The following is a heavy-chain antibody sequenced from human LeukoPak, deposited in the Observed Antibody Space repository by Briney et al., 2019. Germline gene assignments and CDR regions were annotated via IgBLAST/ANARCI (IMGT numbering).Heavy chain of an antibody. CDR1: GYTFTSYD. Sequence: GASVKVSCKASGYTFTSYDINWVRQATGQGLEWMGWMNPNSGNTGYAQKFQGRVTITRNTSISTAYMELSSLRSEDTAVYYCARENGFYDSSGYYLDYWGQGTLVTVSS. D-gene: IGHD3-22*01. CDR3: ARENGFYDSSGYYLDY. V-gene: IGHV1-8*03. CDR2: MNPNSGNT. J-gene: IGHJ4*02.